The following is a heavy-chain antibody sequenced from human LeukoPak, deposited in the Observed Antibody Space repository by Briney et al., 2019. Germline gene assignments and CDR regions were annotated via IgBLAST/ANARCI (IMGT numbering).Heavy chain of an antibody. V-gene: IGHV4-39*01. J-gene: IGHJ5*02. CDR3: ARPQEYCNSTSCYPLGWLDP. CDR1: GGSISSSSYY. Sequence: SETLSLTCTVSGGSISSSSYYWGWIHQPPGKGLEWIGSIYYSGSTYYNPSLKSRVTISVDTSKNQFSLKLSSVTAADTAVYYCARPQEYCNSTSCYPLGWLDPWGQGTLVTVSS. CDR2: IYYSGST. D-gene: IGHD2-2*01.